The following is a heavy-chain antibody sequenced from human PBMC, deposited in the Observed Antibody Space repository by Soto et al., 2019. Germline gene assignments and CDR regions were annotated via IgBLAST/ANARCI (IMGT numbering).Heavy chain of an antibody. CDR3: AKGCSGVGNCFYFDF. J-gene: IGHJ4*02. V-gene: IGHV3-30*18. Sequence: QVQLVESGGGVVQPGRSLRLSCAASGFTFSNYGMHWVRQAPGKGLEWVADISNDGSNKYYADSVKGRFTISRDNSKNRVYLQMNSLRAVDTAVYYCAKGCSGVGNCFYFDFWGQGILVNVSS. D-gene: IGHD2-15*01. CDR1: GFTFSNYG. CDR2: ISNDGSNK.